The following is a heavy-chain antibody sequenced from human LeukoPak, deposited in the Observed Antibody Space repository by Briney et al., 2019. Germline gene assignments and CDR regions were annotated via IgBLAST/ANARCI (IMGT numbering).Heavy chain of an antibody. V-gene: IGHV3-23*01. CDR2: ISGSGGST. J-gene: IGHJ4*02. CDR1: GFTFSSYA. Sequence: GGSLRLSCAASGFTFSSYAMSWVRQAPGKGLEWVSAISGSGGSTYYADSVKGRFTISRDNSKNTLYLQMNSLRAEDTAVYYCAKDSVDSSGWYSNFDYWGQGTLVTVSS. CDR3: AKDSVDSSGWYSNFDY. D-gene: IGHD6-19*01.